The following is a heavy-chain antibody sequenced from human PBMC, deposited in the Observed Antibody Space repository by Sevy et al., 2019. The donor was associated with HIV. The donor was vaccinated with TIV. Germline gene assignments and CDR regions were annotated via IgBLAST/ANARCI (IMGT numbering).Heavy chain of an antibody. CDR3: AREGVGVAGTGYFDY. CDR2: IYSGGST. J-gene: IGHJ4*02. CDR1: GFTVSSNY. D-gene: IGHD6-19*01. V-gene: IGHV3-53*01. Sequence: LSLTCAASGFTVSSNYMSWVRQAPGKGLEWVSVIYSGGSTYYADTVKGRFTISRDNSKNTLYLQMNSLRAEDTAVYYCAREGVGVAGTGYFDYWGQGTLVTVSS.